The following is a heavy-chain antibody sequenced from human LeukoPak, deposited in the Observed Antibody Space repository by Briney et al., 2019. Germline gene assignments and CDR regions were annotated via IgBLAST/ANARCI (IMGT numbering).Heavy chain of an antibody. V-gene: IGHV3-43*02. Sequence: GGSLRLSCAASVFTFDDYAMHWVRQAPGKGLEWVSLLRGDGGSTYYADSVKGRFTISRDNSKNSLYLQMNSLRTEDTALYYCAKDLRGYSGYWTASYYYYGMDVWGQGTTVTVSS. J-gene: IGHJ6*02. CDR1: VFTFDDYA. CDR3: AKDLRGYSGYWTASYYYYGMDV. D-gene: IGHD5-12*01. CDR2: LRGDGGST.